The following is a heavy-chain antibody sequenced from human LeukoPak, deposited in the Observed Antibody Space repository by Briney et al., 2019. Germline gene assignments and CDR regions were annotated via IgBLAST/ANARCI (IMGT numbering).Heavy chain of an antibody. CDR2: INPSGGST. V-gene: IGHV1-46*01. CDR1: GYTFTSYY. J-gene: IGHJ4*02. D-gene: IGHD3-22*01. CDR3: ARGGQDSSGYYYGSPSYYFDY. Sequence: GASVKVSCKASGYTFTSYYMHWVRQAPGQGLEWMGIINPSGGSTSYAQKFQGRVTMTGDMSTSTVYMELSSLRSEDTAVYYCARGGQDSSGYYYGSPSYYFDYWGQGTLVTVSS.